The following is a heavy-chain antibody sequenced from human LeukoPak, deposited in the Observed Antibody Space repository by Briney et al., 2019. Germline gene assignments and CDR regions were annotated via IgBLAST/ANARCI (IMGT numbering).Heavy chain of an antibody. CDR1: GYTFTGYY. Sequence: GASVKVSCKASGYTFTGYYMHWVRQAPGQGLEWMGWINPNSGGTNYAQKFQGRVTMTRDTSISTGYMELSRLRSDDTAVYYCARVDDYYYYYMDVWGKGTTVTISS. V-gene: IGHV1-2*02. CDR2: INPNSGGT. CDR3: ARVDDYYYYYMDV. J-gene: IGHJ6*03.